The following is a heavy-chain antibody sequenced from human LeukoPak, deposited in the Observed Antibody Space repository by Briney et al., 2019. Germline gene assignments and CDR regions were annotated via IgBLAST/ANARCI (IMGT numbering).Heavy chain of an antibody. D-gene: IGHD6-6*01. V-gene: IGHV3-7*01. CDR2: IKQDGSEK. CDR1: GFTFSSYW. J-gene: IGHJ6*03. CDR3: ARESIAARVNYYYYYMDV. Sequence: GGSLRLSCAASGFTFSSYWMSWVRQAPGKGLEWVANIKQDGSEKYYVDSVKGRFTISRDNAKNSLYLQMNSQRAEDTAVYYCARESIAARVNYYYYYMDVWGKGTTVTVSS.